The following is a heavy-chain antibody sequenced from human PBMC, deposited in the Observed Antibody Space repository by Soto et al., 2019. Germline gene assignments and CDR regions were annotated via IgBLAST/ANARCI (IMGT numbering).Heavy chain of an antibody. V-gene: IGHV3-11*01. J-gene: IGHJ4*02. CDR1: EFTLSDYY. D-gene: IGHD3-16*01. Sequence: GVSLRLSCAASEFTLSDYYMSWIRQAPGKGLEWVSHISGSGNTIDYADSVKGRFTISRDNAKNSLYLQMNSLRDDDTAVFYCARGRYALDYWGQGTRVTVSS. CDR3: ARGRYALDY. CDR2: ISGSGNTI.